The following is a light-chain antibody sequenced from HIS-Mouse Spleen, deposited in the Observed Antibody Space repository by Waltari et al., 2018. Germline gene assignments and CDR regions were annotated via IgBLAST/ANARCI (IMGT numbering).Light chain of an antibody. J-gene: IGLJ3*02. CDR3: CSYAGSSTWV. CDR1: SSDVGRYNL. CDR2: EGS. V-gene: IGLV2-23*01. Sequence: QSALTQPASVSGSPGQSITISCTGTSSDVGRYNLVPWYQHNPGKAPKLMLYEGSKRPSGVSNRFSGSKSGNTASLTISGLQAEDEADYYCCSYAGSSTWVFGGGTKLTVL.